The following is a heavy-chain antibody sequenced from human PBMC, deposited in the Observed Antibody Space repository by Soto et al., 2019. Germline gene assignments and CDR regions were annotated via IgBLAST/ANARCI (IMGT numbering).Heavy chain of an antibody. D-gene: IGHD1-1*01. CDR1: GGSISSAYW. J-gene: IGHJ5*02. CDR2: IYHSGST. Sequence: QVQLQESGPGLVKPSGTLSLICAVSGGSISSAYWWSWVRQSPGKGLEWIGEIYHSGSTNYNPFLKSRVTISAAKAKTHVPLTPCSGSTSGTTVDHGGRANDYRPEFDP. V-gene: IGHV4-4*02. CDR3: GRANDYRPEFDP.